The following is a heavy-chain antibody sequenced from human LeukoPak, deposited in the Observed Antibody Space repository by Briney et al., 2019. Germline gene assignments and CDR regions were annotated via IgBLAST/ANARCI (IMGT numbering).Heavy chain of an antibody. Sequence: SETLSLTCAVYGGSFSGYYWSWIRQPPGKGLEWIGEINHSGSTNYNPSLKSRVTISVDTSKNQFSLKLSSVTAADTAVYYCARGSYYDSSGYFRFINYFDYWGQGTLVTVSS. D-gene: IGHD3-22*01. J-gene: IGHJ4*02. V-gene: IGHV4-34*01. CDR1: GGSFSGYY. CDR3: ARGSYYDSSGYFRFINYFDY. CDR2: INHSGST.